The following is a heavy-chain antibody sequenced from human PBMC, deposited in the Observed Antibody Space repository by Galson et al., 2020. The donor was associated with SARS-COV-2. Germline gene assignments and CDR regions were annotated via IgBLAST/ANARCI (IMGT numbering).Heavy chain of an antibody. CDR3: AKDYYNFWRGTYYGTEYFQD. CDR1: GFTFSLYA. Sequence: GGFLRLSCAASGFTFSLYAMTWVRQAPGRGLEWVSSGSGTGFGTFYADSVKGRFTIPRDNSKNTLHLQMNSLRAEDTAIYYCAKDYYNFWRGTYYGTEYFQDWGQGTLVTVSS. J-gene: IGHJ1*01. CDR2: GSGTGFGT. V-gene: IGHV3-23*01. D-gene: IGHD3-3*01.